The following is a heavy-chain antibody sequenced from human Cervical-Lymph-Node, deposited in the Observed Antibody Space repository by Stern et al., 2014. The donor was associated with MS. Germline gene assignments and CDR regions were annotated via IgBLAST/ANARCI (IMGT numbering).Heavy chain of an antibody. J-gene: IGHJ4*02. Sequence: VQLVQSGAEVKKPGASVKVSCKVSGYTLTELSMHWVRQAPGKGLEWMGGFDPEDGETIYAQKFQGRVTMTEDTSTDTAYMELSSLRSEDTAVYYCAHYYYDSSGDIGVYYFDYWGQGTLVTVSS. V-gene: IGHV1-24*01. D-gene: IGHD3-22*01. CDR1: GYTLTELS. CDR2: FDPEDGET. CDR3: AHYYYDSSGDIGVYYFDY.